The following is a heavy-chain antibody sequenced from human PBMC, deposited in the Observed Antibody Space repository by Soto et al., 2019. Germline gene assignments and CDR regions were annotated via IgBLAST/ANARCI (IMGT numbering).Heavy chain of an antibody. CDR3: ARRAKIRYSRPPEYYFDY. CDR2: IYPGDSDT. V-gene: IGHV5-51*01. Sequence: PGESLKISCKGSGYSFTSYCIGSVRQKPGKGLEWMGIIYPGDSDTRYSPSFQGQVTISADKSISTAYLQWSSLKASDTAMYYCARRAKIRYSRPPEYYFDYWGQGTLVTVSS. J-gene: IGHJ4*02. D-gene: IGHD3-9*01. CDR1: GYSFTSYC.